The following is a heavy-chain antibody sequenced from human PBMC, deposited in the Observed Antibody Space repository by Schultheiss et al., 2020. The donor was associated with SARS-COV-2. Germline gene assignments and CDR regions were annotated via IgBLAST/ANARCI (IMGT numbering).Heavy chain of an antibody. J-gene: IGHJ6*02. Sequence: SETLSLTCTVSGGSISSGNYYWGWIRQQPGKGLEWIGEINHSGSTNYNPSLKSRVTISVDTSKNQFSLKLSSVTAADTAVYYCARSDAVAGTYYYGMDVWGQGTTVTVSS. CDR2: INHSGST. D-gene: IGHD6-19*01. CDR3: ARSDAVAGTYYYGMDV. V-gene: IGHV4-39*07. CDR1: GGSISSGNYY.